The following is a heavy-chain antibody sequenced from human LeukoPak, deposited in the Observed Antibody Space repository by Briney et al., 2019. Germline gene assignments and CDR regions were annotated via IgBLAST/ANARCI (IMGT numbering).Heavy chain of an antibody. CDR3: AKLGGNSYASPEVGDC. V-gene: IGHV3-23*01. D-gene: IGHD3-16*01. J-gene: IGHJ4*02. CDR2: LSGGGGYT. CDR1: GFTFSSYA. Sequence: GGSLRLSCAASGFTFSSYAMSWVRQAPGKGLEWVSPLSGGGGYTYYADSVKGRFTISRDKSKNTLYLQMNSLRAEDTAIYYCAKLGGNSYASPEVGDCWGQGTLVTVTS.